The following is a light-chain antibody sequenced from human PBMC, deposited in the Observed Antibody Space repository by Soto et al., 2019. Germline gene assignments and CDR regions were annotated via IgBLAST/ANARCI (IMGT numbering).Light chain of an antibody. CDR1: QSISPW. Sequence: DIQMTQSPSTLSASVGDRVTITCRASQSISPWLAWYQQKPGKAPKLLIYMASTLETGVPSRFSGSGSGAEFTLTISSLQPDDFATYYCQHYDGDWTFGQGTKVDIK. CDR3: QHYDGDWT. V-gene: IGKV1-5*03. CDR2: MAS. J-gene: IGKJ1*01.